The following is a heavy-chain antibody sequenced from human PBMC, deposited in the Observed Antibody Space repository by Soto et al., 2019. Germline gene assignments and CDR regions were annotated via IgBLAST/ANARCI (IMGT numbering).Heavy chain of an antibody. J-gene: IGHJ4*02. V-gene: IGHV3-30*18. CDR2: ISYDGSNK. D-gene: IGHD1-20*01. CDR3: AKDLRKVSLGNLDY. CDR1: GFTFSSYG. Sequence: GGSLRLSCAASGFTFSSYGMHWVRQAPGKGLEWVAVISYDGSNKYYADSVKGRFTISRDNSKNTLYLQMNSLRAEDTAVCYCAKDLRKVSLGNLDYWGQGTLVTVSS.